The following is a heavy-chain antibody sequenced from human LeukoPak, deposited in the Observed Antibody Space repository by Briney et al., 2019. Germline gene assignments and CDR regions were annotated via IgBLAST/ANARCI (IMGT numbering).Heavy chain of an antibody. J-gene: IGHJ4*02. CDR2: IYSTGST. V-gene: IGHV4-59*01. CDR3: ARGLAFSY. Sequence: SETLSLTCTVSGGSISSYYWSWIRQPPGKGLEWIGYIYSTGSTNYNPSLQSRVTMSVDTSKNQFSLKLSSVSAADTAVYYCARGLAFSYWGQGTLVTVSS. CDR1: GGSISSYY.